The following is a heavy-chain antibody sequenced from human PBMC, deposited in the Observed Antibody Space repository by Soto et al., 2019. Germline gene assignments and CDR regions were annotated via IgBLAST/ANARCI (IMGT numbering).Heavy chain of an antibody. CDR3: ARDHLILPAHDFFYGSDV. D-gene: IGHD2-21*02. CDR2: IPQDGVDG. Sequence: VGSLRLSCEVSGFIFSMYSMSWVRQTPGKGLEWVAKIPQDGVDGHYADAVKGRFTISRDNGKNSLYLQMNNLRAEDTAVYYCARDHLILPAHDFFYGSDVWGRGATVTVSS. V-gene: IGHV3-7*03. CDR1: GFIFSMYS. J-gene: IGHJ6*02.